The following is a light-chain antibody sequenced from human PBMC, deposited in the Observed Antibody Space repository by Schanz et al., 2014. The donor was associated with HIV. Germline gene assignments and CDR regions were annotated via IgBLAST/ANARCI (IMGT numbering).Light chain of an antibody. CDR1: QSVSSN. CDR2: GAS. Sequence: EIVMTQSPATLSVSPGERATLSCRASQSVSSNLAWYQQKPGQAPRLLIYGASSRATGIPDRFSGSGSGTDFTLTISRLEPEDFAVYYCHQYGSSPDTFGHGTKVEIK. J-gene: IGKJ1*01. V-gene: IGKV3-20*01. CDR3: HQYGSSPDT.